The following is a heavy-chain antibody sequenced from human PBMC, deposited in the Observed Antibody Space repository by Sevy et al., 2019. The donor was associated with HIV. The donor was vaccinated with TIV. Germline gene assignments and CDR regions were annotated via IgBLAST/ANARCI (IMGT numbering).Heavy chain of an antibody. D-gene: IGHD6-19*01. CDR1: GFTFDDYA. J-gene: IGHJ4*02. Sequence: GGSLRLSCAASGFTFDDYAMHWVRQAPGKGLEWVSGISWNSGSIGYADSVKGRFTISRDNAKNSLYLQMNSLRAEDTALYYCAKDMVRGVDSSGWGEIDYWGQGTLVTVSS. CDR2: ISWNSGSI. CDR3: AKDMVRGVDSSGWGEIDY. V-gene: IGHV3-9*01.